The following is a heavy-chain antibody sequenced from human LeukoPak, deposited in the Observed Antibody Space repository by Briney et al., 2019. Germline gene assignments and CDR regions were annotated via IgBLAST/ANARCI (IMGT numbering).Heavy chain of an antibody. J-gene: IGHJ5*02. Sequence: SETLALTCNVSGGSFTNYYWSWIRQTPERGLEWIGQINHSGDTSYNPSLRSRVTLSVDRSKNQFSLKVTSVTAADTGVYYCARGPGTVGLSPWGQGTLVTVSS. CDR3: ARGPGTVGLSP. V-gene: IGHV4-34*01. CDR2: INHSGDT. CDR1: GGSFTNYY. D-gene: IGHD1/OR15-1a*01.